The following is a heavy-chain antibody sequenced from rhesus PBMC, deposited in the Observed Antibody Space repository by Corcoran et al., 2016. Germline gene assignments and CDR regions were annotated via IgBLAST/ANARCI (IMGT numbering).Heavy chain of an antibody. Sequence: QVQLQESGPGLVKPSETLSRTCAVSGGSISSSNWWSWIRQSPGKGLEWIGYIYGASGSTSYNPPLKSRGTISTDTSKNQFSLKLSAVTAADTAVYYCARHVAFDFWGQGLRVTVSS. CDR3: ARHVAFDF. V-gene: IGHV4-65*01. CDR1: GGSISSSNW. CDR2: IYGASGST. J-gene: IGHJ3*01.